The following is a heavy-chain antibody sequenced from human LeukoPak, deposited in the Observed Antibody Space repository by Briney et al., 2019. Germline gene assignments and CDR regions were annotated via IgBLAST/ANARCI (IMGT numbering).Heavy chain of an antibody. CDR3: AKDIGGSYYYYMDV. CDR1: GFTVSSNY. Sequence: GGSLRLSCAASGFTVSSNYMSWVRQAPGKGLEWVSVIYSGGSTYYADSVKGRFTISRDNSKNTLYLQMNSLRAEDTAVYYCAKDIGGSYYYYMDVWGKGTTVTVSS. V-gene: IGHV3-66*02. J-gene: IGHJ6*03. D-gene: IGHD3-16*01. CDR2: IYSGGST.